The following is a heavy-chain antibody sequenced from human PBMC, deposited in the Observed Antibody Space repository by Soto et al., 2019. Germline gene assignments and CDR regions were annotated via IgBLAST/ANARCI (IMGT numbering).Heavy chain of an antibody. CDR3: ARATAYGFDY. V-gene: IGHV3-21*01. CDR2: ISSSSSYI. D-gene: IGHD3-16*01. CDR1: GFSFSSYS. Sequence: EVQLVESGGGLVKPGGSLRLSCAASGFSFSSYSMNWVRQAPGKGLEWVSSISSSSSYIYYADSVKGRFTISGDNAKNSLYLQMSSLRAEDTAVYYCARATAYGFDYWGRGTLVTVSS. J-gene: IGHJ4*02.